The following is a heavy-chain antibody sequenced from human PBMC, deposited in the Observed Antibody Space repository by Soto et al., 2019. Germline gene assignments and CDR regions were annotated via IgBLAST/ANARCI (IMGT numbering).Heavy chain of an antibody. V-gene: IGHV3-64D*06. CDR2: VRGNGDPP. Sequence: GGSLRLSCSASGFTFSSYAMHWVRQAPGKGLEYVSGVRGNGDPPFYADSVKGRFTISRDNSKNTLHLQMSSLSADDTAVYYCVESRGGNNFDFFDWGQGALVTVSS. CDR3: VESRGGNNFDFFD. J-gene: IGHJ4*02. D-gene: IGHD5-12*01. CDR1: GFTFSSYA.